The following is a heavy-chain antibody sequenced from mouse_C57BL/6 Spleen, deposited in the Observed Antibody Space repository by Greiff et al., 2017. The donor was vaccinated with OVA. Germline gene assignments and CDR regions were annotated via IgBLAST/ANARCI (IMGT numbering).Heavy chain of an antibody. Sequence: VQLQQSGPGLVAPSQSLSITCTVSGFSLTSYGVDWVRQSPGKGLEWLGVIWGVGSTNYNSALKSRLSISKDNSKSQVFLKMNSLQTDDTAMYYCASGHGSSYYDAMDYWGQGTSVTVSS. CDR1: GFSLTSYG. CDR2: IWGVGST. D-gene: IGHD1-1*01. J-gene: IGHJ4*01. V-gene: IGHV2-6*01. CDR3: ASGHGSSYYDAMDY.